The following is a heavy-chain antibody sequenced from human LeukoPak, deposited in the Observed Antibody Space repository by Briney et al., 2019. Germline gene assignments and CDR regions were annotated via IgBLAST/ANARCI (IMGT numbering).Heavy chain of an antibody. Sequence: PSETLSLTCSVSGGSISSSSYYWGWIRQPPGKGLEWIGSIYYSGNTYNNPSLKSRVTVSVDTSTNKFSLKLSSVIEADTAVYYCARAYAGYASRFDYWGQGILVTVSS. V-gene: IGHV4-39*07. CDR3: ARAYAGYASRFDY. CDR2: IYYSGNT. D-gene: IGHD1-1*01. CDR1: GGSISSSSYY. J-gene: IGHJ4*02.